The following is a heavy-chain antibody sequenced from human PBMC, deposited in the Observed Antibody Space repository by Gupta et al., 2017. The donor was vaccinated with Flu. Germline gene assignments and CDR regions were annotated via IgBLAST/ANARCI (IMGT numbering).Heavy chain of an antibody. J-gene: IGHJ4*02. D-gene: IGHD5-24*01. CDR3: ARISEMATIMDY. Sequence: EVQLVESGGGLVQPGGSLRLSGAASGFTFKYHNMHWVRQVPGNGLEWFSFISGSSIEMYYADSVKGLFTISRDKAKNSLYLQINSLRDEDTAVYYCARISEMATIMDYWCQGTLVTVSS. V-gene: IGHV3-48*02. CDR2: ISGSSIEM. CDR1: GFTFKYHN.